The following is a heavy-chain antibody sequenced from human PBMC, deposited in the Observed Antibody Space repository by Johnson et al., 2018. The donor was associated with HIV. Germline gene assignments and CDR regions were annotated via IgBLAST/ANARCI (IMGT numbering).Heavy chain of an antibody. CDR1: GLTFSNYG. CDR2: MSYDGSNK. Sequence: QVQLVESGGGVVQPGRSLRLSCAVSGLTFSNYGMHWVRQAPGKGLEWVAVMSYDGSNKYYADSVRGRFTISRDNSKNTLYLQMNSLRAEDTAVYYCASAYYDSSDFYKNAFDIWGQGTMVTVSS. V-gene: IGHV3-30*19. CDR3: ASAYYDSSDFYKNAFDI. J-gene: IGHJ3*02. D-gene: IGHD3-22*01.